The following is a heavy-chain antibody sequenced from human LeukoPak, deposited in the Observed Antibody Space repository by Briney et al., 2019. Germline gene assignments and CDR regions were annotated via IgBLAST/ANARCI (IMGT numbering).Heavy chain of an antibody. D-gene: IGHD1-26*01. V-gene: IGHV3-21*01. CDR1: GFPFSSYN. Sequence: GGSLRLSCAASGFPFSSYNMNWVRQAPGKGLEWVSFISSNANYIYYADSVKGRFTISRDNAKNSLYLQMNSLRAEDTAVYYCARDTGSGWGQGTLVTVSS. J-gene: IGHJ4*02. CDR2: ISSNANYI. CDR3: ARDTGSG.